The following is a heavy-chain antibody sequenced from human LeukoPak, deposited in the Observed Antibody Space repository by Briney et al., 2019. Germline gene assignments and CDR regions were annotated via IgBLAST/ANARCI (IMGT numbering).Heavy chain of an antibody. CDR2: INPNSGGT. D-gene: IGHD6-19*01. J-gene: IGHJ4*02. V-gene: IGHV1-2*02. CDR1: GYTFTSYG. CDR3: ASNIVVADRGLDY. Sequence: ASVKVSCKASGYTFTSYGISWVRQAPGQGLEWMGWINPNSGGTNYAQKFQGRVTMTRDTSISTAYMELSRLRSDDTAVYYCASNIVVADRGLDYWGQGTLVTVSS.